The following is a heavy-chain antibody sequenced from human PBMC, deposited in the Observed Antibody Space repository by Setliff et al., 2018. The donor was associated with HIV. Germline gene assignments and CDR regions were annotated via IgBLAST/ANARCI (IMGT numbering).Heavy chain of an antibody. D-gene: IGHD6-6*01. CDR1: GFTFSTYS. J-gene: IGHJ5*01. V-gene: IGHV3-48*01. Sequence: GGSLRLSCVGSGFTFSTYSMSWVRQVPGKGLEWIAYIYTSSSTIHYGDSVKGRFTISRDNAKNSVYLQMTSLRAEDTTLYFCARDPRTDSSYAWFDSWDQETLVTVSS. CDR2: IYTSSSTI. CDR3: ARDPRTDSSYAWFDS.